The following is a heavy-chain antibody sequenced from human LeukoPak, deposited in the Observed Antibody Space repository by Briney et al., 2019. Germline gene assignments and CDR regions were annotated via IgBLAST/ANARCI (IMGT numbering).Heavy chain of an antibody. D-gene: IGHD3-10*01. CDR2: INHSGST. V-gene: IGHV4-34*01. CDR3: ASARTLYIGSGSRSYYFYY. CDR1: GGSFSGYY. Sequence: SETLSLTCAVYGGSFSGYYWSWIRQPPGKGLEWVGEINHSGSTNNNPSLNSRVTISVDSSKNRLSLKLSSVTAVDTAVYYCASARTLYIGSGSRSYYFYYWGQGTLVTVSS. J-gene: IGHJ4*02.